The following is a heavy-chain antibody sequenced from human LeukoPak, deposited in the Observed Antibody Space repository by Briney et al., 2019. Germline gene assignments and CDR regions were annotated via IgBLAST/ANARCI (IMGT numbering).Heavy chain of an antibody. V-gene: IGHV3-30*18. D-gene: IGHD2-2*01. J-gene: IGHJ4*02. Sequence: GGSLRLSCAASGFTFSNYGMHWVRQAPGKGLEWVAVISYDGSNKYYADSVKGRFAISRHNSKNTLYLQMNSLRAEDTAVYYCAKAYGYCTTTSCSHEEFDYWGQGTLVTVSS. CDR2: ISYDGSNK. CDR3: AKAYGYCTTTSCSHEEFDY. CDR1: GFTFSNYG.